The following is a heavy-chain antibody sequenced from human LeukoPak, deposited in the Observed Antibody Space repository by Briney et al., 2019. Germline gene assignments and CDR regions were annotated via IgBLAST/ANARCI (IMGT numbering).Heavy chain of an antibody. CDR3: AKDFGDFYPPLFDS. D-gene: IGHD4-17*01. CDR1: GGSISSSSYY. V-gene: IGHV3-23*01. Sequence: PSETLSLTCTVSGGSISSSSYYWGWIRQPPGKGLEWVSAISGSGGSTYYADSVRGRVTCSRDDSKSAVSLVMNSLRAEDTAVYYCAKDFGDFYPPLFDSWGHGTLVTVSS. CDR2: ISGSGGST. J-gene: IGHJ4*01.